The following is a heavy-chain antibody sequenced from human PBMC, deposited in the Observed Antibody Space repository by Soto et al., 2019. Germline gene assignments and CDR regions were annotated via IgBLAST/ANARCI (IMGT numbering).Heavy chain of an antibody. D-gene: IGHD5-18*01. J-gene: IGHJ5*02. CDR2: IYSDGTT. CDR1: GDSIIGYH. CDR3: AREYSYHFDP. Sequence: QVQLQESGPGLVRPSETLSLTCAVSGDSIIGYHWSWIRQPAGKGLEWIGRIYSDGTTQYNPSLKSRVTMSVDTSMNQFSLRLSSVTAADTAVYYWAREYSYHFDPWVQGALVPVSS. V-gene: IGHV4-4*07.